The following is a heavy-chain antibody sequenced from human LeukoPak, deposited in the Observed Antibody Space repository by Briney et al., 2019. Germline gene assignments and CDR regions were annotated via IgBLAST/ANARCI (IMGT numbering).Heavy chain of an antibody. CDR3: ARDYLPVVGANNGGYYYYYMDV. Sequence: SVKVSCKASGGTFSSYAISWVRQAPGQGLEWMGGIIPIFGTANYAQKFQGRVTITTDESTSTAYMELSSLRSEDTAVYYCARDYLPVVGANNGGYYYYYMDVWGKGTTVTVSS. V-gene: IGHV1-69*05. CDR1: GGTFSSYA. D-gene: IGHD2-15*01. J-gene: IGHJ6*03. CDR2: IIPIFGTA.